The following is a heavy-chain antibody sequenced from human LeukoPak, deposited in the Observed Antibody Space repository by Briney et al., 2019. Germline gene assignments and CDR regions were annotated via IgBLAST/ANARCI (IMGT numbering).Heavy chain of an antibody. CDR2: ISPSGTT. D-gene: IGHD1-26*01. V-gene: IGHV4-61*02. J-gene: IGHJ4*01. Sequence: PSETLSLTCTVSGGSINGGNYYWTWIRQPAGKGLEWIGRISPSGTTNYNPSLTSRVTISIDTSKKQFSLKLSFVTAADTAVYYCARVSYQEGADYWGHGTLVTVSS. CDR1: GGSINGGNYY. CDR3: ARVSYQEGADY.